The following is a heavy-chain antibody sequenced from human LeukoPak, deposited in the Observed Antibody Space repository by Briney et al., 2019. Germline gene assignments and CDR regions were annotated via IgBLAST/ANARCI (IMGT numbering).Heavy chain of an antibody. D-gene: IGHD2-15*01. Sequence: GESLKISCTGPGYSFTSYWIAWVRQMPGKGLGWMGIIYPGDSDTRYSPSFQGQVTISADTSISTAYLQWNNLKASDTAMYYCAGQDIVVVATATRAFDIWGQGTMVTVSS. CDR3: AGQDIVVVATATRAFDI. V-gene: IGHV5-51*01. J-gene: IGHJ3*02. CDR2: IYPGDSDT. CDR1: GYSFTSYW.